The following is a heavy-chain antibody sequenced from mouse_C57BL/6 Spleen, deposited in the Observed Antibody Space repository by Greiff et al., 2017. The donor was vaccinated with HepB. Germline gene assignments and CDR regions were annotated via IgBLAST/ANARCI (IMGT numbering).Heavy chain of an antibody. CDR1: GYSFTGYY. CDR3: ARSSLYYDYDGFDY. D-gene: IGHD2-4*01. Sequence: EVKLQESGPELVKPGASVKISCKASGYSFTGYYMNWVKQSPEKSLEWIGEINPSTGGTTYNQKFKAKSTLTVDKSSSTAYMQLKSLTSEDSAVYYCARSSLYYDYDGFDYWGQGTTLTVSS. J-gene: IGHJ2*01. V-gene: IGHV1-42*01. CDR2: INPSTGGT.